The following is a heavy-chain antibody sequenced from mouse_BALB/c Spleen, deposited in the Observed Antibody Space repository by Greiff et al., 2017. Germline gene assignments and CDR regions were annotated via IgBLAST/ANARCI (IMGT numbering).Heavy chain of an antibody. D-gene: IGHD2-4*01. CDR3: ARASYDYEGLFAY. Sequence: VKLMESGPGLVASSQSLSITCTVSGFSLTSYGVHWVRQPPGKGLEWLGVIWAGGSTNYNSALMSRLSISKDNSKSQVFLKMNSLQTDDTAMYYCARASYDYEGLFAYWGQGTLVTVSA. V-gene: IGHV2-9*02. CDR1: GFSLTSYG. J-gene: IGHJ3*01. CDR2: IWAGGST.